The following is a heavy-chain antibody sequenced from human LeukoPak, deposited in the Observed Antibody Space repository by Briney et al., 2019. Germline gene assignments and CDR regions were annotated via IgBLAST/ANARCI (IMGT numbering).Heavy chain of an antibody. CDR3: ARDLGSGYCSGGSCYCDY. CDR1: GFTFSSYG. CDR2: IRYDGSNK. J-gene: IGHJ4*02. D-gene: IGHD2-15*01. Sequence: GGSLRLSCAASGFTFSSYGMHWVRQAPGKGLEWVAFIRYDGSNKYYADSVKGRFTISRDNSKNTLYLQMNSLRAEDTAVYYCARDLGSGYCSGGSCYCDYWGQGTLVTVSS. V-gene: IGHV3-30*02.